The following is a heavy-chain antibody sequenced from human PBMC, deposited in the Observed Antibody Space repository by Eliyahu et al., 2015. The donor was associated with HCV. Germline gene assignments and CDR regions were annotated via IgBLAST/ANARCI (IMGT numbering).Heavy chain of an antibody. CDR2: IHYSGST. Sequence: QVQLQESGPGLVKPSETLSLXCTXSGGSIXTYSWXWIRQPPGKGLQXIGXIHYSGSTNYNPSLKSRVTISLDTSKNQFSLNLTSVTAADTAVYYCASGGGGIAVAGTGGWFDPWGQGTLVTVSS. V-gene: IGHV4-59*01. J-gene: IGHJ5*02. D-gene: IGHD6-19*01. CDR3: ASGGGGIAVAGTGGWFDP. CDR1: GGSIXTYS.